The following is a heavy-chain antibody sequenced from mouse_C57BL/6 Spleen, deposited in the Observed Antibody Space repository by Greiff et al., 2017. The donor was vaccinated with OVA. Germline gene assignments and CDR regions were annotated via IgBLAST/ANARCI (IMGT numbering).Heavy chain of an antibody. V-gene: IGHV1-26*01. CDR2: INPNNGGT. D-gene: IGHD1-1*01. CDR3: AKLLRDPITGTGAMDY. CDR1: GYTFTDYY. Sequence: EVQLQQSGPELVKPGASVKISCKASGYTFTDYYMNWVKQSHGKSLEWIGDINPNNGGTSYNQKFKGKATLTVDKSSSTAYMELRSLTSEDSAVYYCAKLLRDPITGTGAMDYWGQGTSVTVSS. J-gene: IGHJ4*01.